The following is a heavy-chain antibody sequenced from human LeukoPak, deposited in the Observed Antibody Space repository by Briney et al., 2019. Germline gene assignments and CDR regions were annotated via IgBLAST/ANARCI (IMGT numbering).Heavy chain of an antibody. CDR1: GDSVSSNSAA. J-gene: IGHJ4*02. V-gene: IGHV6-1*01. CDR3: TGGVGGGWSSYNFDY. D-gene: IGHD3-16*01. Sequence: SQTLSLTCAISGDSVSSNSAAWNWIRQSPSRGLEWLGRTYYRSEWYNDYALPVQGRMTVNPDTSKNHFSLQLNSVTPEDTAVYYFTGGVGGGWSSYNFDYWGQGTLVTVSS. CDR2: TYYRSEWYN.